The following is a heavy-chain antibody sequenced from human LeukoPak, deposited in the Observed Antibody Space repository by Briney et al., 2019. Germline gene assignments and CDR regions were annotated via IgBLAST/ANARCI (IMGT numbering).Heavy chain of an antibody. J-gene: IGHJ5*02. CDR3: ARDKGYYGSGSYSFNWFDP. CDR1: GGSISSYY. CDR2: IYTSGST. Sequence: SETLSLTCTVSGGSISSYYWGWIRQPAGKGLEWIGRIYTSGSTNYNPSLKSRVTMSVDTSKNQFSLKLSSVTAADTAVYYCARDKGYYGSGSYSFNWFDPWGQGTLVTVSS. V-gene: IGHV4-4*07. D-gene: IGHD3-10*01.